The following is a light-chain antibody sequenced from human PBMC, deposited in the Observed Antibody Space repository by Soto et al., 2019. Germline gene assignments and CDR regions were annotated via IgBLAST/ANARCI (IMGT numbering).Light chain of an antibody. CDR2: DAS. Sequence: EIVLTQSPGTLSLSPGERATLSCRASQSVASSHLAWYRQKPGQTPRLLIYDASSRATGITDRISGSGSGRYFTLTISRLDPEDFAVYYYQHYGSAPFTFGPGTKVDIK. CDR1: QSVASSH. CDR3: QHYGSAPFT. V-gene: IGKV3-20*01. J-gene: IGKJ3*01.